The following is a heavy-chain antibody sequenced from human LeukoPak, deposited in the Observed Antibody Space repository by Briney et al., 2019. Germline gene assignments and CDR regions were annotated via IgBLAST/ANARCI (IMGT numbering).Heavy chain of an antibody. CDR2: ISAYNGDT. D-gene: IGHD2-15*01. CDR1: GYTFTNYG. V-gene: IGHV1-18*01. J-gene: IGHJ4*02. Sequence: ASVKVSCKASGYTFTNYGITWLRQAPGQGLEWMGWISAYNGDTNYAQNLQGRVTMTTDTSTSTAYMELRSLRSGDTAVCYCARGPYCSGTTCYSQFLDHWGQGTLVTVSS. CDR3: ARGPYCSGTTCYSQFLDH.